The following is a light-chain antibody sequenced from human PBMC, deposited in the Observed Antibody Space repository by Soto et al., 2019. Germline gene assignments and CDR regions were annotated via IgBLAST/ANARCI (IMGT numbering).Light chain of an antibody. CDR2: AAS. V-gene: IGKV1-39*01. CDR1: QSISTY. J-gene: IGKJ5*01. Sequence: DIQLTQSPSPLSASVGDRVAITCLASQSISTYLNWYQQKPGKAPKVLIYAASNLQSGVPPRFSGSGSGTDFTLTISSLQPEDGATYFCQQSYRTPITFGQGTRLEIK. CDR3: QQSYRTPIT.